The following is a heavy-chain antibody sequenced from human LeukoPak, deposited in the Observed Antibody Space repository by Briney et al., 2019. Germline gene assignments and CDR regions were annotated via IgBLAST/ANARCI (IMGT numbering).Heavy chain of an antibody. J-gene: IGHJ6*01. V-gene: IGHV4-39*01. CDR1: GGSVASVGCY. CDR2: AYYTGSN. Sequence: SETLSLTCTVSGGSVASVGCYWGWIRQPPGKGLEWIGSAYYTGSNYSPPSLKSRLTISVDPSKNQFALTLSSVTAADTAVYYCGRHVSNGWDYHYGLDVWGQGTTVTVSS. D-gene: IGHD6-19*01. CDR3: GRHVSNGWDYHYGLDV.